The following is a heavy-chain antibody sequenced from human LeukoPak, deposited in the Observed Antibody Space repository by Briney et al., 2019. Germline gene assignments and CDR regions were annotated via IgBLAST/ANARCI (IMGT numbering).Heavy chain of an antibody. CDR2: IIPILGIA. CDR3: ASQLVHGAFHI. CDR1: GGTFSSYA. Sequence: ASVKVSCKASGGTFSSYAISWVRPAPGQGLEWMGRIIPILGIANYAQKFQGRVTITADKSTSTAYMELSSRRSEDTAVYYCASQLVHGAFHIWGQGTMVTVSS. J-gene: IGHJ3*02. D-gene: IGHD1-1*01. V-gene: IGHV1-69*04.